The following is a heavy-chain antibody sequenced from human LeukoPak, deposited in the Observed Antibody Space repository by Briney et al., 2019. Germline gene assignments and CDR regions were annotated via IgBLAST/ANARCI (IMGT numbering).Heavy chain of an antibody. D-gene: IGHD6-19*01. V-gene: IGHV3-23*01. J-gene: IGHJ3*02. CDR2: ISSTGGTA. CDR1: GFTFSSFG. Sequence: GGSLRLSCAASGFTFSSFGMSWVRQAPGKGLEWVSAISSTGGTAYYADSVKGRFTISRDNSKNTLYLQMNSLRAEDTAVYYCAKASGWYRGAFDIWGQGTMVTVSS. CDR3: AKASGWYRGAFDI.